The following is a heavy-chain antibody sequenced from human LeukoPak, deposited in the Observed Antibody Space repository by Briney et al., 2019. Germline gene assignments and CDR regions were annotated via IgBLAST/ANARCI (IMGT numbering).Heavy chain of an antibody. V-gene: IGHV4-39*01. J-gene: IGHJ4*02. CDR1: SASMSSGGYY. D-gene: IGHD3/OR15-3a*01. CDR2: SYYSGST. CDR3: ARQTGSGLFILP. Sequence: SETLSLTCTVSSASMSSGGYYWGWIRQTPGKGLEWIGSSYYSGSTYYNPSLKSRVTISVDTSKNQFSLKLSSVTAADTAVYYCARQTGSGLFILPGGQGTLVTVSS.